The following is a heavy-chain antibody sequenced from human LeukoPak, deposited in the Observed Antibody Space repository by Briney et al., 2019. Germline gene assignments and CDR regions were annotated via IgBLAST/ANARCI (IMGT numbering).Heavy chain of an antibody. J-gene: IGHJ1*01. CDR1: GFTFSSYA. D-gene: IGHD4-23*01. CDR3: ATRRTSGEYFQH. Sequence: GGSLRLSCAASGFTFSSYAMSWVRQAPGKGLEWVSAIGGSGGSTYYADSVKGRFTISRDNSKNTLYLQMNSLRAEDTAVYYCATRRTSGEYFQHWGQGTLVTVSS. CDR2: IGGSGGST. V-gene: IGHV3-23*01.